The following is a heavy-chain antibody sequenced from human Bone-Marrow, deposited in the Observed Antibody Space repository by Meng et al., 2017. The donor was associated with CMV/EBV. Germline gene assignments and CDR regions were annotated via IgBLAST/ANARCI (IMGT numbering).Heavy chain of an antibody. J-gene: IGHJ5*02. V-gene: IGHV4-39*07. CDR1: GGSISSSSYY. D-gene: IGHD3-3*01. Sequence: SETLSLTCTVSGGSISSSSYYWGWIRQPPGKGLEWIGSIYYSGSTYYNPSLKSRVTISVDTSKNQFSLKLSSVTAADTAVYYCASYTYYDFWSGYYFDQPANWFDPRGQGTLVTVSS. CDR2: IYYSGST. CDR3: ASYTYYDFWSGYYFDQPANWFDP.